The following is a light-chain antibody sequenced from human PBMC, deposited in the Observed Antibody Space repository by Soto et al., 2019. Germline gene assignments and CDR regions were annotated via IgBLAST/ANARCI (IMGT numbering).Light chain of an antibody. CDR1: QSVGSN. Sequence: EIVMTQSPATLSVSLGERATLSCRASQSVGSNLAWYQQKPGQAPRLLIDGASSRATGIPARFGGSGSGTEFTLTISSLQSEDFAVYYCQQSNNWPRTFGQGTKLEIK. J-gene: IGKJ2*01. V-gene: IGKV3-15*01. CDR2: GAS. CDR3: QQSNNWPRT.